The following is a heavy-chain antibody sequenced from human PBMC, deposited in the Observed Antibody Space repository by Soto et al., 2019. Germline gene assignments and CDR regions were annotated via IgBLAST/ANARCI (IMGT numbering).Heavy chain of an antibody. CDR2: MNPNSGNT. Sequence: GASVKVSCKASGYTFTSYDINWVRQATGQGLEWMGWMNPNSGNTGYAQKFQGRVTMTRNTSISTAYMELSSLRSEDTAVYYCARAVKHCSSTSCYYFDYWGQGTLVTVSS. J-gene: IGHJ4*02. CDR1: GYTFTSYD. V-gene: IGHV1-8*01. D-gene: IGHD2-2*01. CDR3: ARAVKHCSSTSCYYFDY.